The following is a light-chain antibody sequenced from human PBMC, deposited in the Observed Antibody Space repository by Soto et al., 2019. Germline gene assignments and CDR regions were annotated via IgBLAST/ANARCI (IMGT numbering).Light chain of an antibody. CDR1: QSVSSSY. CDR2: GPS. CDR3: QQYGSSPRT. J-gene: IGKJ1*01. Sequence: EIVLTQSPGTLSLSPGERATLSCRASQSVSSSYLAWYRQKPGQAPRLLIYGPSSRATGIPDRFSGSGSGTDFTLTISRLEPEDFAVYYCQQYGSSPRTFGQGTKVEIK. V-gene: IGKV3-20*01.